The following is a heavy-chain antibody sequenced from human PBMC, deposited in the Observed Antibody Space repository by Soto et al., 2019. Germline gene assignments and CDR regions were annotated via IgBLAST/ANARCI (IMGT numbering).Heavy chain of an antibody. Sequence: QVQLVQSGAEVKQPGSSVRVSCQSSGGTFTTYAFNWVRQAPGQGLEWMGGIIPMYNKPNYAPNFLGRVTISADPSASTAYMVLTTLRSEDTAVYFCAPGYSGGNYYAMDVWGQGTTVTVSS. J-gene: IGHJ6*02. CDR2: IIPMYNKP. CDR1: GGTFTTYA. CDR3: APGYSGGNYYAMDV. V-gene: IGHV1-69*01. D-gene: IGHD4-4*01.